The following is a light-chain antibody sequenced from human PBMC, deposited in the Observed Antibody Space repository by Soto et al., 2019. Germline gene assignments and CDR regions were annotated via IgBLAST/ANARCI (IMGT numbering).Light chain of an antibody. V-gene: IGKV3-11*01. Sequence: EILLTQSPATLSSSPGERATLSCMASQSVNIYLAWYQQKPGQAPRLLIYDASNRATGIPDRFRGRGSGTDFTLTISSLQSEDFAVYYCQKYNNWPRTFGQGTKGDIK. CDR2: DAS. J-gene: IGKJ1*01. CDR1: QSVNIY. CDR3: QKYNNWPRT.